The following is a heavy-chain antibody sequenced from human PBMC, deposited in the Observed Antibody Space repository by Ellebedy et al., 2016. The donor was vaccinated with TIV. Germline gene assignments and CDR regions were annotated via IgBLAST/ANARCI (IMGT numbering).Heavy chain of an antibody. CDR2: ISGTGVTT. Sequence: PGGSLRLSCADSGFTFDTYAMSWVRQAPGKGLEWVSHISGTGVTTYYADSVRGRFSISRDNSKNTLYLQMNSLRADDTAVDYCAGFGGEAVAGNWFDPWGQGTLVTVSS. J-gene: IGHJ5*02. V-gene: IGHV3-23*01. CDR3: AGFGGEAVAGNWFDP. CDR1: GFTFDTYA. D-gene: IGHD6-19*01.